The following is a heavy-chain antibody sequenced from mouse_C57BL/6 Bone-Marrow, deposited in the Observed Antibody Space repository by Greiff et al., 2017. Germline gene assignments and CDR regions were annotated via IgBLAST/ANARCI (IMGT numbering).Heavy chain of an antibody. Sequence: VQLQQSGAELARPGASVKLSCKASGYTFTSYGISWVKQRTGQGLEWIGEIYPRSGNTYYNEKFKGKATLTADKSSSTAYMELRSLTSEDSAVYFCARSGGNYMAYWGQGTLVTVSA. CDR1: GYTFTSYG. CDR3: ARSGGNYMAY. V-gene: IGHV1-81*01. D-gene: IGHD2-1*01. J-gene: IGHJ3*01. CDR2: IYPRSGNT.